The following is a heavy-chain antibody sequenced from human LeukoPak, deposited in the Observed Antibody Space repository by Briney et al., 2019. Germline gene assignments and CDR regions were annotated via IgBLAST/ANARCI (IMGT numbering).Heavy chain of an antibody. Sequence: GGSLRLSCAASGFTFTSYNMNWVRQALGKGLEWVSYISSSSKNIYYADSVKGRFTISRDNAKNSLYLHLNSLRAEDTAIYYCATDTCYYHSSGDCDYWGQGTLVTVSS. CDR2: ISSSSKNI. CDR3: ATDTCYYHSSGDCDY. CDR1: GFTFTSYN. V-gene: IGHV3-48*01. D-gene: IGHD3-22*01. J-gene: IGHJ4*02.